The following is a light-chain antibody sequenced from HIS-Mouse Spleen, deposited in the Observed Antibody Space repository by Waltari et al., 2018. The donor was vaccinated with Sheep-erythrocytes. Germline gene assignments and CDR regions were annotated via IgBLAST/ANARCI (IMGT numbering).Light chain of an antibody. J-gene: IGLJ3*02. Sequence: QSALTQPASVSGSPGQSITISCTGTSSDVGRYILVSWYQHHPGKAPKLMIYEGSKRPSGVSNRFSGSKSGNTASLTISGLQAEDEADYYCCSYAGSSTPWVFGGGTKLTVL. V-gene: IGLV2-23*01. CDR1: SSDVGRYIL. CDR2: EGS. CDR3: CSYAGSSTPWV.